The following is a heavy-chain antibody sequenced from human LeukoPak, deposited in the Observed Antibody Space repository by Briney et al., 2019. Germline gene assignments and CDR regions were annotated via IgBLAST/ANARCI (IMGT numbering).Heavy chain of an antibody. D-gene: IGHD3-10*01. V-gene: IGHV3-64*01. CDR2: ISTTGGNT. Sequence: GGSLRLSCAASGFTFSNYAMHWVRQAPGKGLEYVSAISTTGGNTYYANSVKGRFTISRDNSNNTLFLQMGSLRAEDMAVYYCAREPTTYGSGSSFDYWGQGTLVTVSS. CDR1: GFTFSNYA. J-gene: IGHJ4*02. CDR3: AREPTTYGSGSSFDY.